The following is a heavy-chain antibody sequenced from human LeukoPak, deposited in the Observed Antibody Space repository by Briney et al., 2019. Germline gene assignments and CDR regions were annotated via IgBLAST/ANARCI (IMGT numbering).Heavy chain of an antibody. D-gene: IGHD1-7*01. CDR2: INHSGST. CDR3: ARSLELPSYYFDY. J-gene: IGHJ4*02. Sequence: SETLSLTCAVYGGSFSGYYWSWIRQPPGKGLEWIGEINHSGSTNYNPSLKSRVTTSVDTSKNQFSLKLSSVTAADTAVYYCARSLELPSYYFDYWGQGTLVTVSS. CDR1: GGSFSGYY. V-gene: IGHV4-34*01.